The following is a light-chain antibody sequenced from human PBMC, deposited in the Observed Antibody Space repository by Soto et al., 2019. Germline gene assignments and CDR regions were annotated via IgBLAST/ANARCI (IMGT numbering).Light chain of an antibody. J-gene: IGLJ2*01. Sequence: QSALTQPASVSGSPEHSITISCTGTSVNIGGYNFVSWYHQHPAKAPKLLIYAVTNRPSGIPDRFSGSKSGNTASLTISGLQAEDGADYYCASYTTSSTLVFGGGTKLTVL. CDR3: ASYTTSSTLV. CDR2: AVT. V-gene: IGLV2-14*01. CDR1: SVNIGGYNF.